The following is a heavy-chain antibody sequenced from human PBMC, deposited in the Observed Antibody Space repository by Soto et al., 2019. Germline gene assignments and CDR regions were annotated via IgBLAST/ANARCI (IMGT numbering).Heavy chain of an antibody. J-gene: IGHJ4*02. CDR2: IFHTGST. D-gene: IGHD6-19*01. CDR3: ADSTGWYRIDN. CDR1: GDSISSSKW. Sequence: QVQLQESGPGRVKSSGTLSLTCGVSGDSISSSKWWSWVRQPPGKGLEWIGDIFHTGSTNYNPSLNSRVTISIDKSKNQFSLRLSSVTAADTAVYYWADSTGWYRIDNWGQGSLVTVSS. V-gene: IGHV4-4*02.